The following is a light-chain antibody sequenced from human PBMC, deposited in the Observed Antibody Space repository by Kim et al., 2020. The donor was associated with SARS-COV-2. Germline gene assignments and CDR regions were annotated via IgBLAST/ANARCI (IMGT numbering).Light chain of an antibody. V-gene: IGLV1-40*01. J-gene: IGLJ1*01. CDR2: DNS. CDR3: QSYDSSLSALYV. CDR1: SSNIGAGYD. Sequence: VTIPGTGSSSNIGAGYDVHWYQQLPGTAPKLLIYDNSNRPSGVPDRFSGSKSGTSASLAITGLQAEDEADYYCQSYDSSLSALYVFGTGTKVTVL.